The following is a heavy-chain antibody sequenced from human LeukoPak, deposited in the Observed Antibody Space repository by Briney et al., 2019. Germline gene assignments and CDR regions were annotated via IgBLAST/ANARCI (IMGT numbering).Heavy chain of an antibody. D-gene: IGHD1-14*01. CDR2: ISGSGGST. Sequence: GGSLRLSCAASGFTFSSYAMSWVRQAPGMGLEWVSAISGSGGSTYYADSVKGRFTISRDNSKNTLYLQMNSLRAEDTAVYYCARVIRRQTFDYWGQGTLVTVSS. V-gene: IGHV3-23*01. J-gene: IGHJ4*02. CDR3: ARVIRRQTFDY. CDR1: GFTFSSYA.